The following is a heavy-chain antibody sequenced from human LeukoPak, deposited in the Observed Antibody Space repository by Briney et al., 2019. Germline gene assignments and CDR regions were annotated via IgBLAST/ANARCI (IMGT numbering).Heavy chain of an antibody. V-gene: IGHV4-39*02. J-gene: IGHJ4*02. CDR1: GDSTSSDRYY. Sequence: SGTLSLTCTVSGDSTSSDRYYGGWVRQPPGKGLEWIGNIYYSGSTYYNPSLKSRVTMSVDTSKNQFFLKLNSVTAADTAVYYCARGRPYSGGYHLDYWGQGTLVTVSA. CDR3: ARGRPYSGGYHLDY. CDR2: IYYSGST. D-gene: IGHD1-26*01.